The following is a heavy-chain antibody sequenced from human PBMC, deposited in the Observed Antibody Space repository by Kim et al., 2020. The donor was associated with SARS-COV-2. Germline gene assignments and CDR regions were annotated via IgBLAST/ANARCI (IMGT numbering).Heavy chain of an antibody. CDR1: GYTFTGYY. V-gene: IGHV1-2*02. D-gene: IGHD5-18*01. Sequence: ASVKVSCKASGYTFTGYYMHWVRQAPGQGLEWMGWINPNSGGTNYAQKFQGRVTMTRDTSISTAYMELSRLRSDDTAMYYCASPFTAMVADYYYYGMDVWGQGTTVTVSS. J-gene: IGHJ6*02. CDR2: INPNSGGT. CDR3: ASPFTAMVADYYYYGMDV.